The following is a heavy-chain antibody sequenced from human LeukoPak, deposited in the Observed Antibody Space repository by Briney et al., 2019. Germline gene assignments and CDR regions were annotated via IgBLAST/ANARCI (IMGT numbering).Heavy chain of an antibody. J-gene: IGHJ5*02. CDR2: IYYSGST. Sequence: SETLSLTCTVSGGSISSSSHYWGWIRQPPGKGLEWIGSIYYSGSTYYNPSLKSRVTISVDTSKNQFSLKLSSVTAADTAVYYCARMGGIMITFGGVIVKSWFDPWGQGTLVTVSS. V-gene: IGHV4-39*01. D-gene: IGHD3-16*02. CDR3: ARMGGIMITFGGVIVKSWFDP. CDR1: GGSISSSSHY.